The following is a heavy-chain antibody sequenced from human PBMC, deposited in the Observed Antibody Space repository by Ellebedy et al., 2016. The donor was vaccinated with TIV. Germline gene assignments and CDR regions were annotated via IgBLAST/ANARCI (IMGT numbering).Heavy chain of an antibody. CDR3: ARAVFGTKFDF. D-gene: IGHD1-14*01. V-gene: IGHV3-64D*06. Sequence: PGGSLRLSCSASGFTFSSYAMHWVRQAPGKGLEYISAFVSNGDSTYYANSVKGRFIISRDNSKNTLYLQMSSLRLEDTAVYYCARAVFGTKFDFWGQGTLVTVSS. J-gene: IGHJ4*02. CDR1: GFTFSSYA. CDR2: FVSNGDST.